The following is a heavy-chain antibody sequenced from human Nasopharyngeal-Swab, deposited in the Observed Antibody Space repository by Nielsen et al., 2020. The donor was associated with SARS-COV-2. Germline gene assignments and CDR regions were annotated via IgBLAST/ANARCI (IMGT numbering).Heavy chain of an antibody. J-gene: IGHJ4*02. CDR3: ARHSGWSFDY. V-gene: IGHV3-7*01. CDR1: GFTFSSYW. CDR2: INQDGSEK. D-gene: IGHD6-19*01. Sequence: GESLKISCAASGFTFSSYWMTWVRQAPGKGLEWVANINQDGSEKYYVDSVKGRFTISRDNAKNSLHLQVNSLRAEDTAVYYCARHSGWSFDYWGQGTLVTVSS.